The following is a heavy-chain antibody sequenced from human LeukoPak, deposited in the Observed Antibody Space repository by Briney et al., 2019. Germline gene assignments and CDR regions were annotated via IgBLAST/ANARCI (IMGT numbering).Heavy chain of an antibody. CDR1: SGSIKFTSYY. Sequence: PSETLSLTCTVSSGSIKFTSYYWSWVRQPPGKGLEWIGSIYYTGTTYYNSSLKSRVTISVDTSKNQFSLNLTSVTASDPAVYYCAGEGGPYYRYFHLWGQETLDSVST. J-gene: IGHJ5*02. CDR2: IYYTGTT. CDR3: AGEGGPYYRYFHL. V-gene: IGHV4-39*02. D-gene: IGHD3-9*01.